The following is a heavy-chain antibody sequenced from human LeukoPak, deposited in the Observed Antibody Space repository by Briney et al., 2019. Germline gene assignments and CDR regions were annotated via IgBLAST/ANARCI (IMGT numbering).Heavy chain of an antibody. CDR2: INHSGST. V-gene: IGHV4-34*01. CDR3: ARGRRLLWFGESVYGMDV. J-gene: IGHJ6*02. Sequence: SETLSLTCAVYGGSFSGYYWSWIRQPPGKGLQCIGEINHSGSTNYNPSLKSRVTISVDTSKNQFSLKLSSVTAADTAVYYCARGRRLLWFGESVYGMDVWGQGTTLTVSS. D-gene: IGHD3-10*01. CDR1: GGSFSGYY.